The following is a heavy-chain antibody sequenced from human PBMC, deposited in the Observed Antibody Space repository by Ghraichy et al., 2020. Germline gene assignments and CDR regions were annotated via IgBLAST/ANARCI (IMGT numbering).Heavy chain of an antibody. CDR3: AREPFGRGSSGMDV. D-gene: IGHD3-16*01. V-gene: IGHV3-21*01. CDR2: ISRSGSYI. CDR1: GFSVSNYS. J-gene: IGHJ6*02. Sequence: LSLTCAASGFSVSNYSMNWVRQAPGKGLEWVSAISRSGSYIYYADSVKGRFIISRDNAKNSVYLQMNSLRVEDTAVYYCAREPFGRGSSGMDVWGQGTTVTVS.